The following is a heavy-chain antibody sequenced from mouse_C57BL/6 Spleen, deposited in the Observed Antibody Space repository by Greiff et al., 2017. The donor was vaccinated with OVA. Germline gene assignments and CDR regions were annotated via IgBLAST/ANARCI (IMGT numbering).Heavy chain of an antibody. D-gene: IGHD2-12*01. Sequence: VQLQESGAELARPGASVKMSCKASGYTFTSYTMHWVKQRPGQGLEWIGYINPSSGYTKYNQKFKDKATLTADKSSSTAYMQLSSLTSEDSAVYYRARSLYDGYFDVWGTGTTVTVSS. CDR2: INPSSGYT. V-gene: IGHV1-4*01. CDR1: GYTFTSYT. CDR3: ARSLYDGYFDV. J-gene: IGHJ1*03.